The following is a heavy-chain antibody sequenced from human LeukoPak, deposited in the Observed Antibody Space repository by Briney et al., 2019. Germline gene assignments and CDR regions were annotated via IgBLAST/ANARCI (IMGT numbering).Heavy chain of an antibody. Sequence: SETLSLTCTVSGGSISSSSYYWGWIRQPPGKGLEWIGSIYYSGSTYYNPSLKSRVTISVDTSKNQFSLKLSSVTAGDTAVYYCASSLAGGVDYWGQGTLVTVSS. D-gene: IGHD2-8*02. J-gene: IGHJ4*02. CDR3: ASSLAGGVDY. V-gene: IGHV4-39*07. CDR2: IYYSGST. CDR1: GGSISSSSYY.